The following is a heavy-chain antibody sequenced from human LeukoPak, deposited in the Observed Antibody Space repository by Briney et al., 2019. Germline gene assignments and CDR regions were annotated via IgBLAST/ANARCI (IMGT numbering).Heavy chain of an antibody. CDR1: GFTFSSYW. Sequence: PGGSLRLSCAASGFTFSSYWMHWVRQAPGKGLVWVSRVNSDGTGTTYADSVEGRFTISRDNAKNTVYLQMNSLRAEDTALYYCARARLNYYDSSGKSYYFDYWGQGTLVTVSS. J-gene: IGHJ4*02. CDR3: ARARLNYYDSSGKSYYFDY. D-gene: IGHD3-22*01. V-gene: IGHV3-74*01. CDR2: VNSDGTGT.